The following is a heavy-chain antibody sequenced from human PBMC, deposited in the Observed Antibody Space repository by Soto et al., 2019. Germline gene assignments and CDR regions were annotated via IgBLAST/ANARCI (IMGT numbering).Heavy chain of an antibody. V-gene: IGHV3-30*18. D-gene: IGHD3-10*01. CDR3: AKDREGTMVRGVLDY. CDR2: ISYDGSNK. Sequence: LRLSCAASGFTFSSYGMHWVRQAPGKGLEWVAVISYDGSNKYYADSVKGRFTISRDNSENTLYLQMNSLRAEDTAVYYCAKDREGTMVRGVLDYWGQGTLVTVSS. CDR1: GFTFSSYG. J-gene: IGHJ4*02.